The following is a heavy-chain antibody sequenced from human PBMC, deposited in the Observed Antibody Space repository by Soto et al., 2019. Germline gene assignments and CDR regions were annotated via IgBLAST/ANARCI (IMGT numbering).Heavy chain of an antibody. J-gene: IGHJ4*02. V-gene: IGHV4-59*08. CDR2: IYYAGTT. Sequence: SEILSLTCSVSGGSLSGYYWTWTRQPPGKGLEWIGYIYYAGTTTYNPSLKNRVTISLDTPKNQFSLKMDSVTAADTAVYYCTRLGGYYQALDSWGQGVLVTVSS. CDR3: TRLGGYYQALDS. CDR1: GGSLSGYY. D-gene: IGHD3-22*01.